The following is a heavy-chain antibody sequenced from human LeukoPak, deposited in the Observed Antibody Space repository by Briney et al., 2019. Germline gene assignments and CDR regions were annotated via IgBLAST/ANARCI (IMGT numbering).Heavy chain of an antibody. CDR3: AGQGHCTETMCYGWFDP. J-gene: IGHJ5*02. Sequence: MSSETLSLTCTVSDGSISSHYWNWIRQPPGKGLEWIGHIYYTGSTNCSPSLKSRVTISVDRSKNQFSLKMTSVSAADTAVYYCAGQGHCTETMCYGWFDPWGQGTLVTVSS. D-gene: IGHD2-8*02. V-gene: IGHV4-59*11. CDR1: DGSISSHY. CDR2: IYYTGST.